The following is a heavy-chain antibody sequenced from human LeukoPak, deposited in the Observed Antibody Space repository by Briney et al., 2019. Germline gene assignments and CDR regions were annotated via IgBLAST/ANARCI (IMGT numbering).Heavy chain of an antibody. J-gene: IGHJ4*02. V-gene: IGHV3-21*04. D-gene: IGHD3-10*01. Sequence: PGGSLRLSCAASGFTFSSYSMNWVRQAPGKGLEWVSSISSSSSYIYYADSVKGRFTISRDNSNNTLFLQMNSPRADDTAVYYCASVEWFGDLTFEGWGRGTLVTVSS. CDR3: ASVEWFGDLTFEG. CDR2: ISSSSSYI. CDR1: GFTFSSYS.